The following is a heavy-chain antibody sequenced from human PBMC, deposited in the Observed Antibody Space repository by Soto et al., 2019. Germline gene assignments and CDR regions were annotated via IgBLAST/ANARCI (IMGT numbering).Heavy chain of an antibody. V-gene: IGHV4-34*01. CDR1: DGSFSGYY. CDR2: INHSGST. J-gene: IGHJ6*03. Sequence: PSETLSLTCAIYDGSFSGYYWRWIRQPPGKGLEWIGEINHSGSTNYNPSLKSRVTISVDTSKNQFSLKLSSVTAADTAVYYCARGAYSNGHYYYYYMDVWGKGTTVTVSS. CDR3: ARGAYSNGHYYYYYMDV. D-gene: IGHD4-4*01.